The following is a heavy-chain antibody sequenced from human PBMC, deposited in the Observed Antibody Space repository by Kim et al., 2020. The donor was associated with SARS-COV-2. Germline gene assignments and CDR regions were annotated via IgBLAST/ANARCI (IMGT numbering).Heavy chain of an antibody. CDR2: IHYSGST. J-gene: IGHJ4*02. Sequence: SETLSLTCTVSSGSITFRSYYWGWIRQPPGKGLEWIGSIHYSGSTYYTPSLKSRVTISVDTSKNQFSLKLSSVTAADTAVYYCAIRSESYYAGIDYWGQGTLVTVSS. CDR3: AIRSESYYAGIDY. V-gene: IGHV4-39*01. D-gene: IGHD1-26*01. CDR1: SGSITFRSYY.